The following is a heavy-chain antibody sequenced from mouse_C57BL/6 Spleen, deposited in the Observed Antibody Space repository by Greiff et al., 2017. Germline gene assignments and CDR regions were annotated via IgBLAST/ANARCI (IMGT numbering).Heavy chain of an antibody. D-gene: IGHD3-3*01. CDR3: ASAVTY. CDR2: KSYDGSN. Sequence: EVHLVESGPGLVKPSQSLSLTCSVTGYSITSCYYWNWIRQFPGNKLEWMGDKSYDGSNNYNTSLKNRISITRDTSKNQFFLKLKSVTTEDTDTYYCASAVTYWGQGTLVTVAT. CDR1: GYSITSCYY. J-gene: IGHJ3*01. V-gene: IGHV3-6*01.